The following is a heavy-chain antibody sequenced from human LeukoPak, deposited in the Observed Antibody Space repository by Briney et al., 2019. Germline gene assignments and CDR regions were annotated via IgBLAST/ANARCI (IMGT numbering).Heavy chain of an antibody. CDR2: ISGSGGST. D-gene: IGHD1-7*01. CDR3: AKLRGLELTYYYHMDV. CDR1: GFTFSSYA. J-gene: IGHJ6*03. V-gene: IGHV3-23*01. Sequence: PGGSLRLSCAASGFTFSSYAMSWVRQAPGKGLEWVSAISGSGGSTYYADSVKGRFTISRDNSKNTLYLQMNSLRADDTAVYYCAKLRGLELTYYYHMDVWGKGTTVTVSS.